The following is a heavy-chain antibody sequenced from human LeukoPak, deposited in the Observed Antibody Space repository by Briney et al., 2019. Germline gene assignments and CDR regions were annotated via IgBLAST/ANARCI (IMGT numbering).Heavy chain of an antibody. CDR1: GCTFSNYE. CDR3: AREGSLSSSDAFDI. J-gene: IGHJ3*02. Sequence: GGSLRLSCAASGCTFSNYEMHWVRLVVGKGLEWVSAIGIAGKTFYAGSVRGRFTISRENAKNSFHLQMNSLGAGDTAVYYCAREGSLSSSDAFDIWGQGTMVTVSS. D-gene: IGHD6-6*01. V-gene: IGHV3-13*01. CDR2: IGIAGKT.